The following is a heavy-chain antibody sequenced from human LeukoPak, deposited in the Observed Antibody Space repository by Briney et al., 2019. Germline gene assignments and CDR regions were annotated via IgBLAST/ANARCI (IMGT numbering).Heavy chain of an antibody. CDR1: GFTFDDYA. J-gene: IGHJ4*02. CDR3: AKASNFDWLFN. V-gene: IGHV3-9*01. CDR2: VTWSSRAS. Sequence: GGSLRLSCAASGFTFDDYAMHWVRQAPGKGLEWVAGVTWSSRASAYADPVKGRSTISRDNAKNSVFLQMNSLRAEDTAVYYCAKASNFDWLFNWGQGTLVTVSS. D-gene: IGHD3-9*01.